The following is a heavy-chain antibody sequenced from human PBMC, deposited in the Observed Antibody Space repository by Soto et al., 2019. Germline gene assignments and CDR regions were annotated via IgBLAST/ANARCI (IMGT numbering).Heavy chain of an antibody. CDR1: GGTFTTDT. CDR3: AREEGSSNMGTFPFYYLGV. Sequence: QVQLVQSGPEVKKSGSSVKVSCKLSGGTFTTDTISWLRRAPGQGLEWMGRIIPILGTGNYAQKFQGRVTITEDKSTNTGYMELSSLTSEETAVYYCAREEGSSNMGTFPFYYLGVWGNGTTVTVSS. V-gene: IGHV1-69*08. D-gene: IGHD7-27*01. J-gene: IGHJ6*03. CDR2: IIPILGTG.